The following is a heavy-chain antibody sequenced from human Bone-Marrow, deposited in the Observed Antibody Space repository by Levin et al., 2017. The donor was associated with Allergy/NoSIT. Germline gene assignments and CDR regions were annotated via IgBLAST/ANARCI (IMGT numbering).Heavy chain of an antibody. Sequence: SGPTLFPPPPPLPLPFPFSFFSLPSLVFGVGCLRQPPGKALEWLALTYWDNDKSYSPSLKSRLTITKDNSRNQVVLTMTDMDFVDTATYYGVHREGLGAYSFDSWRQGTLVPVSS. CDR2: TYWDNDK. J-gene: IGHJ5*01. CDR1: FFSLPSLVFG. D-gene: IGHD3-16*01. V-gene: IGHV2-5*02. CDR3: VHREGLGAYSFDS.